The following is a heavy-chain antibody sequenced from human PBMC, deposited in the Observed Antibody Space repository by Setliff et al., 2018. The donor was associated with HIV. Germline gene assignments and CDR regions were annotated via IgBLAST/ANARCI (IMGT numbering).Heavy chain of an antibody. V-gene: IGHV3-15*01. Sequence: PGGSLRLSCAASGVTVSDVWTSWVRQAPGKGLAWVGRISRNFDGGATDYAAPVKGRFTISRDDSHNTLYLQMNSLTTEDTAVYYCTTDSHIGGTWHYFDKWGQEALVTVSS. CDR2: ISRNFDGGAT. D-gene: IGHD6-25*01. J-gene: IGHJ4*02. CDR1: GVTVSDVW. CDR3: TTDSHIGGTWHYFDK.